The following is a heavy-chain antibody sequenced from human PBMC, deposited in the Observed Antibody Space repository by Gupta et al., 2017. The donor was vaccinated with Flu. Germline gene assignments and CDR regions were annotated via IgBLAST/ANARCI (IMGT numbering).Heavy chain of an antibody. J-gene: IGHJ6*01. CDR1: GFTFSSYD. V-gene: IGHV3-13*01. D-gene: IGHD3-10*01. Sequence: EVQLVESGGDLVQPGGSLRLSCAAAGFTFSSYDMHWVRQPTGKGLEWVSSIGTAGDTHYAGSVKGRFTISREDASNSLFLQMNSLSAGDTAVYYCARQTPWFFHGMDVWGQGTTVAVSS. CDR2: IGTAGDT. CDR3: ARQTPWFFHGMDV.